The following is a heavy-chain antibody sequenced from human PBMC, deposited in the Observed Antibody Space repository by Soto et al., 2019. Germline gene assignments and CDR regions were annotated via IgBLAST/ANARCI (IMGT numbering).Heavy chain of an antibody. D-gene: IGHD1-26*01. J-gene: IGHJ3*02. V-gene: IGHV4-59*08. Sequence: QVQPQESGPGLVKPSETLSLTCTVSGGSISSYYWSWIRQPPGKGLEWIGYIYYSGSTNYNPSLTSRVTISVDTSKTQCSLKLSSVTAADTAVYYCARRWGYAFDIWGQGTMVTVSS. CDR1: GGSISSYY. CDR3: ARRWGYAFDI. CDR2: IYYSGST.